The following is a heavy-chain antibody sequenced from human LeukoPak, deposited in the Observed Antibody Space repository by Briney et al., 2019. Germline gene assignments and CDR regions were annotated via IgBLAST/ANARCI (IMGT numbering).Heavy chain of an antibody. D-gene: IGHD6-19*01. CDR1: GGSFSGYY. CDR2: INRSGST. CDR3: ARGRVGSCWYVY. Sequence: SETLSLTCAVYGGSFSGYYWSWIRQPPGKGLEWIGEINRSGSTNYNPSLKSRVTISVDTSKNQFSLKLSSVTAADTAVYYCARGRVGSCWYVYWGQGTLVTVSS. V-gene: IGHV4-34*01. J-gene: IGHJ4*02.